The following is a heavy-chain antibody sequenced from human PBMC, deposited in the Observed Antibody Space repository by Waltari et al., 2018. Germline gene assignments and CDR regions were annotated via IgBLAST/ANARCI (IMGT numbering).Heavy chain of an antibody. CDR3: AREGRRNWFDP. Sequence: EVQLVESGGGLVKPGGSLRLSCAASGFTFSSSSLNWVRQAPGKGLEWVSSISSSSSYIYYADSVKGRFTISRDNAKNSLYLQMNSLRAEDTAVYYCAREGRRNWFDPWGQGTLVTVSS. V-gene: IGHV3-21*01. CDR2: ISSSSSYI. CDR1: GFTFSSSS. J-gene: IGHJ5*02.